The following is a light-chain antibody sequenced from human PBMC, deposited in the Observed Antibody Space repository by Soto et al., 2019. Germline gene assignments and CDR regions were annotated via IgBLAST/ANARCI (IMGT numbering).Light chain of an antibody. Sequence: QSALTQPASVSGSPGQSITISCTGTSSDIGTYDYVSWYQQHPGKAPKRMIYEVINRPSGISNSFSGSKSGNTASLTISGLQAEDEADYYCSSYTTSSPLEVFGGGTKVTVL. J-gene: IGLJ3*02. CDR2: EVI. CDR3: SSYTTSSPLEV. CDR1: SSDIGTYDY. V-gene: IGLV2-14*01.